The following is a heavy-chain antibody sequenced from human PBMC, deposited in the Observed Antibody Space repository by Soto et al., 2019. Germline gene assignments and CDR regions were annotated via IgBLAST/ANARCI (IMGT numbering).Heavy chain of an antibody. D-gene: IGHD6-25*01. CDR1: GGSISSGDYY. V-gene: IGHV4-30-4*02. Sequence: PSETLSLSCTVSGGSISSGDYYWSWIRQPPGKGLEWIGYIYHSGSTYYNPSLKSRVTISVDTSKNQFSLKLSSVTAADTAVYYCAGDSPMRRTHYYYYGMDVWGQGTTVTVSS. J-gene: IGHJ6*02. CDR3: AGDSPMRRTHYYYYGMDV. CDR2: IYHSGST.